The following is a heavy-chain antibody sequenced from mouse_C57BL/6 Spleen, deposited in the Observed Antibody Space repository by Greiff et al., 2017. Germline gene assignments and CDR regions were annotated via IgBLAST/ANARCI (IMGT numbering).Heavy chain of an antibody. CDR3: TTYDYGRDGY. CDR1: GFNIKDYY. CDR2: IDPEDGDT. D-gene: IGHD1-1*01. J-gene: IGHJ2*01. Sequence: VQLQQSGAELVRPGASVKLSCTASGFNIKDYYMHWVKQRPEQGLEWIGRIDPEDGDTEYAPKFQGKATMTADTSSNTANLQLGSLTSEDTAVYYCTTYDYGRDGYWGQGTTLTVSS. V-gene: IGHV14-1*01.